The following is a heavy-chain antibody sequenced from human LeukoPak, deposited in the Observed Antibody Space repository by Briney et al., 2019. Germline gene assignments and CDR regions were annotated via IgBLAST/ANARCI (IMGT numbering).Heavy chain of an antibody. V-gene: IGHV3-49*04. CDR2: IRSKAYVGTP. J-gene: IGHJ4*02. Sequence: GGSLRLSCTASGFTFGDYAVSWVRQAPGKGVEWVGFIRSKAYVGTPEYAASVKGRFSISREDSESIAYLQMNSLKTEDTAVYYCTTPGYDFDYWGQGTLVTVSS. CDR3: TTPGYDFDY. D-gene: IGHD5-18*01. CDR1: GFTFGDYA.